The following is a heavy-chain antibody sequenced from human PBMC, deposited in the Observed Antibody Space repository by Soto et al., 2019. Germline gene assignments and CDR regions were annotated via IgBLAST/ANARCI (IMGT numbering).Heavy chain of an antibody. J-gene: IGHJ4*02. CDR3: AKEGPNYYDSSGYYYLY. Sequence: GGSLRLSCAASGFTVSSYAMSWVRQAPGKGLEWVSAISGSDGSAYYADSVKGRFTISRDNSKNTLFLQMNSLRVEDTAVYYCAKEGPNYYDSSGYYYLYWGQGTLVTVS. D-gene: IGHD3-22*01. V-gene: IGHV3-23*01. CDR1: GFTVSSYA. CDR2: ISGSDGSA.